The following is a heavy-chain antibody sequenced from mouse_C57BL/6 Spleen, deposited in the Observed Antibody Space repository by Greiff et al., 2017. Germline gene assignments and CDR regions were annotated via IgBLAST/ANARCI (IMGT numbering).Heavy chain of an antibody. CDR1: GYAFSSYW. D-gene: IGHD2-3*01. Sequence: VQLQESGAELVKPGASVKISCKASGYAFSSYWMNWVKQRPGKGLEWIGQIYPGDGDTNYNGKFKGKATLTADKSSSTAYMQLSSLTSEDSAVYFCARLEGDGYYFDYWGQGTTLTVSS. CDR2: IYPGDGDT. J-gene: IGHJ2*01. CDR3: ARLEGDGYYFDY. V-gene: IGHV1-80*01.